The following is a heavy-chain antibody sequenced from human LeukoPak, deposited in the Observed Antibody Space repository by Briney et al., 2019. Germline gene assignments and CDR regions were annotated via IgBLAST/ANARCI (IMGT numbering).Heavy chain of an antibody. V-gene: IGHV3-7*01. Sequence: GGSLRLSCAASGFTFSSYWMTWVRQAPGKGLEGVANIKQDGSEMYYVDSVKGRFTISRDNAKNSLYLQMNSLRAEDTAVYYCARGSSGWFDYYYYMDVWGKGTTVTVSS. CDR2: IKQDGSEM. J-gene: IGHJ6*03. CDR1: GFTFSSYW. CDR3: ARGSSGWFDYYYYMDV. D-gene: IGHD6-19*01.